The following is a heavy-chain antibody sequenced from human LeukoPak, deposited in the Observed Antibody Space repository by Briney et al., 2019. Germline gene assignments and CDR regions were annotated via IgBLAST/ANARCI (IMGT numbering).Heavy chain of an antibody. V-gene: IGHV3-23*01. CDR1: GFTFSSYA. CDR3: AKLPYSSGWYSLLPARPYYFDY. D-gene: IGHD6-19*01. Sequence: PGGSLRLSCAASGFTFSSYAMSWVRQAPGKGLEWVSAISGSGGSTYYADSVKGRFTLSRDNSKNTLYLQMNSLRAEDTAVYYCAKLPYSSGWYSLLPARPYYFDYWGQGTLVTVSS. J-gene: IGHJ4*02. CDR2: ISGSGGST.